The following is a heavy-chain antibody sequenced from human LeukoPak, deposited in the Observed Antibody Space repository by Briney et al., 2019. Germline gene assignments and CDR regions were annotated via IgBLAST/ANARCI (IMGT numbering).Heavy chain of an antibody. D-gene: IGHD6-13*01. V-gene: IGHV4-34*01. Sequence: PSETLSLTCTVSGGSFSRYYWSWIRQPPGKGLEWIGEITDSRRTNYKSSLKSRVTISMDTSKNQFSLKLRSVTAADTAVYYCTRISSAVGHGAAFDIWGQGTMVTVSS. CDR2: ITDSRRT. CDR1: GGSFSRYY. J-gene: IGHJ3*02. CDR3: TRISSAVGHGAAFDI.